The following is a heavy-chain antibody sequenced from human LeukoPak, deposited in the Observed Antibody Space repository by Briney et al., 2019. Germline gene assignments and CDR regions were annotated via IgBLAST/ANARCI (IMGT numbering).Heavy chain of an antibody. J-gene: IGHJ4*02. Sequence: GGSLRLSCAASGFTFSASYMTWVRQPPGKGLEWLSYISENSGDTNYADSVKGRFTVSRDNAKNSLYLQMNSLRVEDTAVYYCARDPRTVRIWGQGTLVTVSS. CDR3: ARDPRTVRI. CDR1: GFTFSASY. V-gene: IGHV3-11*06. D-gene: IGHD1-1*01. CDR2: ISENSGDT.